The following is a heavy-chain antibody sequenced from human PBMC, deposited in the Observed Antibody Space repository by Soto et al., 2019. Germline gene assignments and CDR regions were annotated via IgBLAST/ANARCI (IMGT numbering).Heavy chain of an antibody. V-gene: IGHV3-30-3*01. Sequence: GGSLRLSCAASGFTFSSYAMHWVRQAPGKGLEWVAVISYDGSNKYYADSVKGRFTISRDNSKNTLYLQMNSLRAEDTAVYYCAGDSSSSFAFDIWGQGTMVTVSS. CDR1: GFTFSSYA. CDR2: ISYDGSNK. D-gene: IGHD6-6*01. J-gene: IGHJ3*02. CDR3: AGDSSSSFAFDI.